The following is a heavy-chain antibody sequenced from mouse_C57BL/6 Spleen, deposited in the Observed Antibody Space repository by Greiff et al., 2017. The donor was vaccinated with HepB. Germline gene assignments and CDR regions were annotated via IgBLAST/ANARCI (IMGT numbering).Heavy chain of an antibody. CDR3: ARRATRNWYFDV. CDR2: INPNNGGT. D-gene: IGHD3-1*01. CDR1: GYTFTDYN. Sequence: EVKLVESGPELVKPGASVKIPCKASGYTFTDYNMDWVKQSHGKSLEWIGDINPNNGGTIYNQKFKGKATLTVDKSSSTAYMELRSLTSEDTAVYYCARRATRNWYFDVWGTGTTVTVSS. V-gene: IGHV1-18*01. J-gene: IGHJ1*03.